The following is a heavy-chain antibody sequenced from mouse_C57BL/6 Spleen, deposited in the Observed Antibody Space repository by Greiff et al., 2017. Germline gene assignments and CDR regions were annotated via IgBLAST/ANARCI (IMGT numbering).Heavy chain of an antibody. Sequence: VQLVESGPELVKPGASVKISCKASGYAFSSSWMNWVKQRPGKGLEWIGRIYPGDGDTNYNGKFKGKATLTADKSSSTAYMQLSSLTSEDSAVYFCARSLDYGSYAMDYWGQGTSVTVSS. CDR1: GYAFSSSW. V-gene: IGHV1-82*01. D-gene: IGHD1-1*01. J-gene: IGHJ4*01. CDR3: ARSLDYGSYAMDY. CDR2: IYPGDGDT.